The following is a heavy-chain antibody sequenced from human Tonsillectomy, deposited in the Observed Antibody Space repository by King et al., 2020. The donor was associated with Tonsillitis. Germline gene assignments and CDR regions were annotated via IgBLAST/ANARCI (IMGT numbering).Heavy chain of an antibody. D-gene: IGHD5/OR15-5a*01. CDR3: AKDTAERVSDPPKAYYYYYMDV. CDR1: GFTFSYNG. V-gene: IGHV3-30*18. Sequence: HVQLVESGGGVVQPGRSLRLSCAASGFTFSYNGIHWVRQAPGKGLDWVALISYDGSNKYYADSVKGRFTVSRDNSKNTLYLQMNSLRAEDTAVYYCAKDTAERVSDPPKAYYYYYMDVWGKGTTVTVSS. CDR2: ISYDGSNK. J-gene: IGHJ6*03.